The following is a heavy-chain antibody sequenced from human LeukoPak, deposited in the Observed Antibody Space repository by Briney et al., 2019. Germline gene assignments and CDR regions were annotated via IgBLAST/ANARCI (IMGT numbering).Heavy chain of an antibody. CDR2: IYTSGST. CDR3: ASRSIAAAGWYYFDY. Sequence: SQTLSLTCTVSGGSISSGSYYWSWIRQPAGKGLEWIGRIYTSGSTNYNPSLKSRVTISVDTSKNQFSLKLSSVTAADTAVSYCASRSIAAAGWYYFDYWGQGTLVTVSS. D-gene: IGHD6-13*01. J-gene: IGHJ4*02. V-gene: IGHV4-61*02. CDR1: GGSISSGSYY.